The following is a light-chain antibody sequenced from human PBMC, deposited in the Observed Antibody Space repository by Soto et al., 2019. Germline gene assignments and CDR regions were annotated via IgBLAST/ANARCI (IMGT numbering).Light chain of an antibody. CDR1: PSLSSSY. J-gene: IGKJ1*01. CDR2: GAF. V-gene: IGKV3-20*01. CDR3: QQYGSSFPCT. Sequence: EIVLTQSPGTPSLSPGEGATLSCRASPSLSSSYLAWYQHKPGQAPRLLIYGAFRRATGIPDRFSGSGSRTDFTLTISRPEPEDFAVYYCQQYGSSFPCTFGQGTKVEI.